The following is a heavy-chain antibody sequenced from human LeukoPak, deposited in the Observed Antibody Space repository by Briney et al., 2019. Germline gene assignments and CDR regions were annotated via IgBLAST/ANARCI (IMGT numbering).Heavy chain of an antibody. J-gene: IGHJ4*02. CDR1: GGSFSGCY. V-gene: IGHV4-34*01. Sequence: SETLSLTCAVYGGSFSGCYWSWIRQPPGKGLEWIGEINHSGSTNYNPSLKSRVTISVDTSKNQFSLKLSSVTAADTAVYYCARVYGSGSYYNHLSYPFDYWGQGTLVTVSS. CDR2: INHSGST. CDR3: ARVYGSGSYYNHLSYPFDY. D-gene: IGHD3-10*01.